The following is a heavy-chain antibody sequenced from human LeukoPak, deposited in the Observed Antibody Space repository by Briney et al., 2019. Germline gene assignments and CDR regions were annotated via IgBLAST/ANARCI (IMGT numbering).Heavy chain of an antibody. J-gene: IGHJ4*02. CDR3: ARGLAYCGGDCPSYFDY. CDR1: GDSVSSNSAA. Sequence: SQTLSLTCAISGDSVSSNSAAWNWIRQSPSRGLEWLGRTYYRSKWYNDYAVSVKSRITINPDTSKNQFFLQLNSVTPEDTAVYYCARGLAYCGGDCPSYFDYWGQGTLVTVSS. D-gene: IGHD2-21*02. CDR2: TYYRSKWYN. V-gene: IGHV6-1*01.